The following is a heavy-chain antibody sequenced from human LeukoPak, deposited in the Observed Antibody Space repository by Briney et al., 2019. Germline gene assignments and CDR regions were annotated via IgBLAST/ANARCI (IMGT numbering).Heavy chain of an antibody. D-gene: IGHD3-22*01. CDR1: GGSFSGYY. J-gene: IGHJ4*02. V-gene: IGHV4-34*01. CDR2: ISHSGST. CDR3: ARMYYDSSGYLTSPFDY. Sequence: SETLSLTCAVYGGSFSGYYWSWIRQPPGKGLEWIGEISHSGSTNYNPSLKSRVTISVDTSKNQFSLKLSSVTAADTAVYYCARMYYDSSGYLTSPFDYWGQGTLVTVSS.